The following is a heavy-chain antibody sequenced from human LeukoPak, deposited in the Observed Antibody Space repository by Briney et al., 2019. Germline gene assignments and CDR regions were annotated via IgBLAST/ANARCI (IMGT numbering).Heavy chain of an antibody. J-gene: IGHJ6*03. CDR2: IYPGDFDT. CDR1: GYSFTSYW. V-gene: IGHV5-51*01. CDR3: ARLLPVYKYVTGDSYYYMDV. D-gene: IGHD5-24*01. Sequence: GESLKISCKGSGYSFTSYWIGWVRQMPGKGLEWMGIIYPGDFDTRYSPSFQGQVTISADKSISTAYLQWSSLKASDTAMYYCARLLPVYKYVTGDSYYYMDVWGKGTTVTISS.